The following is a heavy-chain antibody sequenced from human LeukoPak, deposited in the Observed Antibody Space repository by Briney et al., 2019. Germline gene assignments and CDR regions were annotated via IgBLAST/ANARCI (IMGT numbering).Heavy chain of an antibody. D-gene: IGHD3-22*01. Sequence: PGRSLRLSCAASGFTFDDYAMHWVRQAPGKGLEWVSGISWNSGSIGYADSVKGRFTISRDNAKNSLYLQMNSLRAEDTALYYCAKGLYYYDSSGNTFDYWGQGTLVTVSS. CDR1: GFTFDDYA. CDR2: ISWNSGSI. J-gene: IGHJ4*02. V-gene: IGHV3-9*01. CDR3: AKGLYYYDSSGNTFDY.